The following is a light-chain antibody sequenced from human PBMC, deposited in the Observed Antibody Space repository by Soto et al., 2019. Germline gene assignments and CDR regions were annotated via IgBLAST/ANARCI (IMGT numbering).Light chain of an antibody. V-gene: IGLV4-60*03. CDR1: SGHSSYI. Sequence: QTVVTQSSSASASLGSSVKLTCTLSSGHSSYIIAWHQQQPGKAPRYLMKLEGSGSYNKGSGVPDRFSGSSSGADRYLTISNLQSEDEADYYCETWDSNFVVFGGGTQLTVL. CDR3: ETWDSNFVV. J-gene: IGLJ2*01. CDR2: LEGSGSY.